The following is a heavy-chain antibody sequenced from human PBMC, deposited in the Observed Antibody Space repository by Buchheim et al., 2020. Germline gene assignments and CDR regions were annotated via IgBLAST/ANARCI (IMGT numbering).Heavy chain of an antibody. CDR2: ISYDGSNK. CDR1: GFTFSSYA. D-gene: IGHD6-19*01. J-gene: IGHJ4*02. V-gene: IGHV3-30-3*02. CDR3: AKYSSGWLRTGGFFDY. Sequence: QVQLVESGGGVVQPGRSLRLSCAASGFTFSSYAMHWVRQAPGKGLEWVAVISYDGSNKYYADSVKGRFTIPRDNSKNTLYLQMNSLRAEDTAVYYCAKYSSGWLRTGGFFDYWGQGTL.